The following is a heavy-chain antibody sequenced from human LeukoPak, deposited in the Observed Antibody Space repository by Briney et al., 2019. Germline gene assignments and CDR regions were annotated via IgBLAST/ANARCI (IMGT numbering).Heavy chain of an antibody. Sequence: GGSLRLSCAASGFTLSSYAMSWVRQAPGKGLEWVSAISGSGGSTYYADSVKGRFTISRDNSKNTLYLQMNSLRAEDTAVYYCAKDRIAVAGFRYGMDVWGQGTTVTVSS. D-gene: IGHD6-19*01. V-gene: IGHV3-23*01. CDR1: GFTLSSYA. J-gene: IGHJ6*02. CDR2: ISGSGGST. CDR3: AKDRIAVAGFRYGMDV.